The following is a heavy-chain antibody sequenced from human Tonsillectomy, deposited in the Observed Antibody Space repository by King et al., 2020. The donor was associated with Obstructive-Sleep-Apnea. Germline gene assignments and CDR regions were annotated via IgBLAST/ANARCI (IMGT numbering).Heavy chain of an antibody. D-gene: IGHD3/OR15-3a*01. CDR2: ISAYNADT. V-gene: IGHV1-18*04. J-gene: IGHJ6*02. CDR1: GYTFTSYG. CDR3: SGGKGVGRDWEFYFYAMDV. Sequence: VQLVESGAEVKKPGASVKVSCKTSGYTFTSYGINWVRQAPGQGLEWMGWISAYNADTNYAQNLQGRVTMTPDTSTTTAYMELRSMTSDDTAMYYCSGGKGVGRDWEFYFYAMDVWGQGTTVTVSS.